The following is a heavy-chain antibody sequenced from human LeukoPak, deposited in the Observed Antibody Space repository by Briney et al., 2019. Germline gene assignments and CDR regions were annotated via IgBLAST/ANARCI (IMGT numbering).Heavy chain of an antibody. V-gene: IGHV4-34*01. J-gene: IGHJ4*02. CDR1: GGSFSGYY. CDR3: ARGGSGYYLLYYFDY. Sequence: PSEALSLTCAVYGGSFSGYYWSWIRQPPGKGLEWIGEINHSGSTNYNPSLKSRVTISVDTSKNQFSLKLSSVTAADTAVYYCARGGSGYYLLYYFDYWGQGTLVTVSS. D-gene: IGHD3-22*01. CDR2: INHSGST.